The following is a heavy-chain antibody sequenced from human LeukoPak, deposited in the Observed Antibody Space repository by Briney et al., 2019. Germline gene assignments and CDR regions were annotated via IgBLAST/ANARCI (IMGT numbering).Heavy chain of an antibody. J-gene: IGHJ6*02. Sequence: PSETLSLTCAVYGGSFSGYYWSWIRQPPGKGLEWIGEINHSGSTNYNPSLKSRVTISVDTSKNQFSLKLSSVTAADTAVYYCARGTVTTYYYYGMDVWGQGTTVTVSS. CDR1: GGSFSGYY. V-gene: IGHV4-34*01. CDR3: ARGTVTTYYYYGMDV. D-gene: IGHD4-17*01. CDR2: INHSGST.